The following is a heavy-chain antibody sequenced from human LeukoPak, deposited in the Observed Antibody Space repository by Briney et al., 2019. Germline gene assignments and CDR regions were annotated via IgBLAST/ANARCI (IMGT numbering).Heavy chain of an antibody. CDR1: GFTFSNAW. V-gene: IGHV3-15*01. Sequence: GGSLRLSCAASGFTFSNAWMSWVRQAPGKGLEWVGRIKSKTDGGTTDYAAPVKGRFTISRDDSKNTLYLQMNSLKTEDTAVSYCTTDFDYVYYFDHWGQGTLVTVSS. CDR2: IKSKTDGGTT. CDR3: TTDFDYVYYFDH. D-gene: IGHD3-9*01. J-gene: IGHJ4*02.